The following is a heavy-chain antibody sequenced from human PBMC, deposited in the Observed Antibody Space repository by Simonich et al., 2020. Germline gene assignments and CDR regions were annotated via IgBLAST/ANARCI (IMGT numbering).Heavy chain of an antibody. CDR2: IYYSGHT. D-gene: IGHD2-15*01. Sequence: QVQLQESGPGLVKPSETLSLTCTVSGGSISSYYWSWIRQPPGKGLEGVGYIYYSGHTNYNPSRKIRVTISVDTSKNQFSLKLSSVTAADTAVYYCARGGLYFDYWGQGTLVTVSS. J-gene: IGHJ4*02. CDR1: GGSISSYY. V-gene: IGHV4-59*01. CDR3: ARGGLYFDY.